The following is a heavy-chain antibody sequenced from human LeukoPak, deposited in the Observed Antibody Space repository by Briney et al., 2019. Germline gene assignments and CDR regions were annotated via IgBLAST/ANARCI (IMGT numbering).Heavy chain of an antibody. CDR1: GFTFSSYA. Sequence: GGSLRLSCTASGFTFSSYAMSWVRQAPGKGLEWVSAISGSGGSTYYADSVKGRFTISRDNSKNTLYLQMNSLRAEDTAVYYCAKDMRFDWTPYYFDYWGQGTLVTVSS. CDR3: AKDMRFDWTPYYFDY. D-gene: IGHD3-9*01. V-gene: IGHV3-23*01. J-gene: IGHJ4*02. CDR2: ISGSGGST.